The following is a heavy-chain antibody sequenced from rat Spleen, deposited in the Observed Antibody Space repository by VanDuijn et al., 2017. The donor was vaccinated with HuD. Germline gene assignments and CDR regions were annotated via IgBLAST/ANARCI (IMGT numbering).Heavy chain of an antibody. CDR2: INSAGST. J-gene: IGHJ4*01. D-gene: IGHD3-8*01. Sequence: EVQLQESGPGLVKPSQSLSLTCSVTGYSITSGYGWNWIRKFPGNKLEWMGYINSAGSTNYNPPLKSQISITRDTSKNQFFLQLNSVSTEDSATYYCTGSEGIHLDYYVMAAWGQGASVTVSS. V-gene: IGHV3-3*01. CDR1: GYSITSGYG. CDR3: TGSEGIHLDYYVMAA.